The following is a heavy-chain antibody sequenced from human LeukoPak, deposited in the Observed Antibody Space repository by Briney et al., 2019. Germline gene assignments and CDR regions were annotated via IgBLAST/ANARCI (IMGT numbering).Heavy chain of an antibody. Sequence: GASVKVSCKASGYTFTSYGISWVRQAPGQGLEWMGWISAYNGNTNYAQKLQGRVTMTTDTSTSTAYMELRSLRSDDTAVYYCAGEDGDGSGGNWFDPWGQGTLVTVSS. D-gene: IGHD3-10*01. CDR1: GYTFTSYG. J-gene: IGHJ5*02. CDR3: AGEDGDGSGGNWFDP. V-gene: IGHV1-18*04. CDR2: ISAYNGNT.